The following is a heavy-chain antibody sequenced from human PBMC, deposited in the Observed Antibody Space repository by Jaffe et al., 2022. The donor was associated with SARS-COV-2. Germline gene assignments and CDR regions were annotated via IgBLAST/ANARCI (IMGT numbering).Heavy chain of an antibody. D-gene: IGHD5-12*01. CDR2: INSDGSII. CDR3: ARGGYGGYDSNFDI. J-gene: IGHJ3*02. CDR1: GFTFSSYW. V-gene: IGHV3-74*01. Sequence: EVQLVESGGGLVQPGGSLRLSCAASGFTFSSYWMHWVRQVPGKGLVWVSRINSDGSIINYADSVKGRFTIARDNAKNTLYLQMNSLRGEDTAVYYCARGGYGGYDSNFDIWGQGTMVTVSS.